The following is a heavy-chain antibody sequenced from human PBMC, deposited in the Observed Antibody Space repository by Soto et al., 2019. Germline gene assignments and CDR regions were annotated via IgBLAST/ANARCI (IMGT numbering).Heavy chain of an antibody. CDR3: ASRIVEAARPTELFDP. Sequence: GESLKISCKGSGYRFASYWIGWVRQMPGKGLEWMGIIYPGDSDTRYSPSFQGQVTISADKSISTAYLQWSSLKASDTAMCYCASRIVEAARPTELFDPWGQGTLVTVSS. V-gene: IGHV5-51*01. CDR2: IYPGDSDT. J-gene: IGHJ5*02. CDR1: GYRFASYW. D-gene: IGHD6-6*01.